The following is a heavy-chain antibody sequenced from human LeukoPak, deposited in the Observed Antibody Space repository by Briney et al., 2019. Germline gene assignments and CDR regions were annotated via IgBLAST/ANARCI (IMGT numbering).Heavy chain of an antibody. CDR1: GFTFTSNW. J-gene: IGHJ4*02. Sequence: GGSLRLSCVASGFTFTSNWMSWVRQAPGKGLEWVANIKQDGSLKYYVDSVKGRFTISRDNANNSLYLQMNSLRAEDTAVYYCARGGYYYLHCGQGTLVTVSS. D-gene: IGHD3-22*01. V-gene: IGHV3-7*05. CDR3: ARGGYYYLH. CDR2: IKQDGSLK.